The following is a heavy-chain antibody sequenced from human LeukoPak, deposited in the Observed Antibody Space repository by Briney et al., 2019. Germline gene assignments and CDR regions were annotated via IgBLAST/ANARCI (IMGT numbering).Heavy chain of an antibody. V-gene: IGHV4-59*01. J-gene: IGHJ6*03. CDR3: ARGLSGYSYGYDYYYMDV. CDR2: TYYSGST. Sequence: PSETLSPTCTVPGGSISSYYWSWIRQPPGKGLEWIGYTYYSGSTNYNPSLKSRVTISVDTSKNQFSLKLSSVTAADTAVYYCARGLSGYSYGYDYYYMDVWGKGTTVTVSS. D-gene: IGHD5-18*01. CDR1: GGSISSYY.